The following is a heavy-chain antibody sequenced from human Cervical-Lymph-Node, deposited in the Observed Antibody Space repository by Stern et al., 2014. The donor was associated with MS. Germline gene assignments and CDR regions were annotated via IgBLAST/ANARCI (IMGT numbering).Heavy chain of an antibody. CDR2: IYYSCST. J-gene: IGHJ3*02. V-gene: IGHV4-31*03. CDR1: GCSITSGGYY. CDR3: ARNRGYSGYGTESDAFDI. Sequence: QLQLQESGPGLVKPSQTLSLTCTVSGCSITSGGYYWSWIRQHPGKGLEWIGYIYYSCSTYSNPSPTSRVNISVEQPNNQLSPKLSSVTAADATVYYWARNRGYSGYGTESDAFDIWGQGTMVTVSS. D-gene: IGHD5-12*01.